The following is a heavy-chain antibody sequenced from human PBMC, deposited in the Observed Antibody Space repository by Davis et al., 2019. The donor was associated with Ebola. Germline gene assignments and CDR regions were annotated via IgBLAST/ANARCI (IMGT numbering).Heavy chain of an antibody. D-gene: IGHD4-17*01. J-gene: IGHJ6*02. Sequence: AASVKVSCKASGYTFSNYGISWVRQAPGQGLEWVGWTSADNGNTHSAQKFQGRVTMTTDTTTSTAYMELRSLKSDDTAVYYCAGIYGDYYYYYGMDVWGQGTTVTVSS. CDR2: TSADNGNT. CDR1: GYTFSNYG. V-gene: IGHV1-18*01. CDR3: AGIYGDYYYYYGMDV.